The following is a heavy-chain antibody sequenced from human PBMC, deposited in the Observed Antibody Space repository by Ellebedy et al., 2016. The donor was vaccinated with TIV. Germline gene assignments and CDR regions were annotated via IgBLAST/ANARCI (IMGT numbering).Heavy chain of an antibody. J-gene: IGHJ6*02. D-gene: IGHD1-1*01. CDR3: GRGSTGNYYAVDV. CDR1: DFSVSDNY. Sequence: GESLKISXEASDFSVSDNYINWVRQAPGKGLDWVSVIFSGGSTFYADSVKGRFTISRDNSKNTLYLQMNSLRAEDTAVYYCGRGSTGNYYAVDVWGQGTTVTVSS. CDR2: IFSGGST. V-gene: IGHV3-53*01.